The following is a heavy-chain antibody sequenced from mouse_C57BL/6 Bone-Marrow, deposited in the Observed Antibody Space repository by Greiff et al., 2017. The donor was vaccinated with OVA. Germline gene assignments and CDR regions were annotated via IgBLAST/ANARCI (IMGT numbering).Heavy chain of an antibody. V-gene: IGHV1-7*01. D-gene: IGHD1-1*02. CDR2: INPSSGYT. CDR1: GYTFTSYW. Sequence: QVQLQQSGAELAKPGASVKLSCKASGYTFTSYWMHWVKQRPGQGLEWIGYINPSSGYTKYNQKFKGKATLTAEKSSSTAYMQLSTLTSEDSAVYFCARSGLWSYWYFDVWGIGTTVTVSS. J-gene: IGHJ1*03. CDR3: ARSGLWSYWYFDV.